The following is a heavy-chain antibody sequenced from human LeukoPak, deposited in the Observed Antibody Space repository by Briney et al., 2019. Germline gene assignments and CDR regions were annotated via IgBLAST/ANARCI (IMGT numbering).Heavy chain of an antibody. CDR2: ISAYSGNT. V-gene: IGHV1-18*01. D-gene: IGHD3-22*01. Sequence: ASVKVSCKASGYTFTSYGISWVRQAPGQGLEWMGWISAYSGNTNYAQKLQGRVTMTTDTSTSTAYMELRSLKSDDTAVYYCARDRDSSGYYLNWFDPWGQGTLVTVSS. CDR1: GYTFTSYG. CDR3: ARDRDSSGYYLNWFDP. J-gene: IGHJ5*02.